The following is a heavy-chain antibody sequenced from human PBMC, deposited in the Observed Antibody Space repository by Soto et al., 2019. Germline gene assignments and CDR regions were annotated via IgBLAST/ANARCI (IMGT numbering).Heavy chain of an antibody. Sequence: ASVKVSCKASGYTFTSYDINWVRQATGQGLEWMGWMNPNSGNTGYAQKFQGRVTMTRNTSISTAYMELSSLRSEDTAVYYCARGRNTYYDFWSGYYEGDYWAQGTLVTVSS. CDR3: ARGRNTYYDFWSGYYEGDY. CDR2: MNPNSGNT. V-gene: IGHV1-8*01. J-gene: IGHJ4*02. CDR1: GYTFTSYD. D-gene: IGHD3-3*01.